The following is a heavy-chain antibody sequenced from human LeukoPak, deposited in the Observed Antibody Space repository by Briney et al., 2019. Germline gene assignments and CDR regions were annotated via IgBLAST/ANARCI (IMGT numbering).Heavy chain of an antibody. CDR1: GVSISSSNW. J-gene: IGHJ5*02. CDR2: IYHSGST. CDR3: ARRGYDFWSGYSGNWFDP. D-gene: IGHD3-3*01. Sequence: SETLSLTCAVSGVSISSSNWWTWVRQPPGKGLEWIGEIYHSGSTNYNPSLKSRVTISVDKSKNQFSLKLSSVTAADTAVYYCARRGYDFWSGYSGNWFDPWGQGTLVTVSS. V-gene: IGHV4-4*02.